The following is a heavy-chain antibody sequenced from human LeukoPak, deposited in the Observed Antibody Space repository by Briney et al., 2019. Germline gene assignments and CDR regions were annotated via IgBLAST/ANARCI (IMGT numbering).Heavy chain of an antibody. D-gene: IGHD1-1*01. Sequence: VGSLRLSCAASGVSFSNYAMHWGRRAPGKGPEYVSAINSNGGSTYYADSVKGRFTISRDNAKNTLYLQIDRLRAEDTAMYYCAREILDPGKPHEYWGQGTLVTVSS. CDR1: GVSFSNYA. CDR2: INSNGGST. CDR3: AREILDPGKPHEY. V-gene: IGHV3-64*02. J-gene: IGHJ4*02.